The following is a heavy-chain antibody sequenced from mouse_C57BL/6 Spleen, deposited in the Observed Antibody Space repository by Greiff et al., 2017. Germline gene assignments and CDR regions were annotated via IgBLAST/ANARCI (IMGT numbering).Heavy chain of an antibody. CDR3: ARGGLTTVVGGKYFDV. D-gene: IGHD1-1*01. Sequence: EVQLQESGPELVKPGASVKISCKASGYSFTDYNMNWVKQSNGKSLEWIGVINPNYGTTSYNQKFKGKATLTVDQSSSTAYMQLNSLTSEDSAVYYCARGGLTTVVGGKYFDVWGTGTTVTVSS. CDR1: GYSFTDYN. J-gene: IGHJ1*03. CDR2: INPNYGTT. V-gene: IGHV1-39*01.